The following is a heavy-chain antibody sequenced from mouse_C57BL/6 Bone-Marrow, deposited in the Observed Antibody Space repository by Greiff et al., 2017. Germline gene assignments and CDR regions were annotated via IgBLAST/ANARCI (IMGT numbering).Heavy chain of an antibody. CDR3: ARESRQLRPYYFDY. J-gene: IGHJ2*01. CDR1: GYPFPSSW. Sequence: QVQLQQPGAELVMPGASVKLSCKASGYPFPSSWMPWVKQRPGQGLRWSGEIDPIDGYTNSNQKFKGKSTLAVAKSSSPAYMQLSSLTSEDSAVYYCARESRQLRPYYFDYWGQGTTLTVSS. D-gene: IGHD3-2*02. CDR2: IDPIDGYT. V-gene: IGHV1-69*01.